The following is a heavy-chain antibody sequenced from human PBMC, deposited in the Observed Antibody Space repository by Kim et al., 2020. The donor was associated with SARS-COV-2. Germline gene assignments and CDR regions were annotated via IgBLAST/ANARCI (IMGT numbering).Heavy chain of an antibody. CDR2: IGPGGGT. Sequence: GGSLRLSCAASGLSFSNYAMTWVRQAPGKGLEWVSSIGPGGGTYYTDSVKGRFSISRDNSKNTLYLQMNSLRAEDTAIYYCAKRSVSGSFYFDNWGQGT. CDR1: GLSFSNYA. D-gene: IGHD1-1*01. V-gene: IGHV3-23*01. CDR3: AKRSVSGSFYFDN. J-gene: IGHJ4*02.